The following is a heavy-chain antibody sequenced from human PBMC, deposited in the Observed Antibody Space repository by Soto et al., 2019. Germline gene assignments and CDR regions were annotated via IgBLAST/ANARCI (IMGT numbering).Heavy chain of an antibody. D-gene: IGHD3-16*01. CDR1: GGSISSSRHY. CDR3: ARLSFGYDMDV. V-gene: IGHV4-39*01. J-gene: IGHJ6*02. Sequence: QLQLQESGPGLVKPSETLSLTCTVSGGSISSSRHYWAWIRQPPGKGLEWIGSVFYSGRTYYNPSLKSQVTISVDTSKTQFSLNVSSVSAADTALYYCARLSFGYDMDVWGQGTTVTVSS. CDR2: VFYSGRT.